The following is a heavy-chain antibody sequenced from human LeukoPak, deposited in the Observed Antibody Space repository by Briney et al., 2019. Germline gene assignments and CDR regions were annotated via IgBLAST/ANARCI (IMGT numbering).Heavy chain of an antibody. Sequence: ASVKVSCKASGYSFTSYGINWVRQAPGQGLEWMGWISAYNGHTNYAQKFHDRVTMTTDTSTSTAYMELRSLRSDDTAVYYCAREGEYYSESGNLVDASDVWGQGTMVIVSA. CDR3: AREGEYYSESGNLVDASDV. CDR1: GYSFTSYG. V-gene: IGHV1-18*01. CDR2: ISAYNGHT. J-gene: IGHJ3*01. D-gene: IGHD3-10*01.